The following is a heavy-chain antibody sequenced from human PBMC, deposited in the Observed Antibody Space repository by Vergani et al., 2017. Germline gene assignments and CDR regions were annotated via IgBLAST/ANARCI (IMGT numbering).Heavy chain of an antibody. CDR1: GFTFGSYS. J-gene: IGHJ1*01. CDR2: HSSSSSYR. D-gene: IGHD2-2*01. Sequence: EVQLVESGGGLVKPGGSLRLSCVASGFTFGSYSMNWVRQAPGKGLEWVSFHSSSSSYRYYADSVKGRFTISRDNGEYSLLLQMNSIRPEDTAVYYCASGVPEYLLATQYFQHWGQGTLVTVSS. CDR3: ASGVPEYLLATQYFQH. V-gene: IGHV3-21*01.